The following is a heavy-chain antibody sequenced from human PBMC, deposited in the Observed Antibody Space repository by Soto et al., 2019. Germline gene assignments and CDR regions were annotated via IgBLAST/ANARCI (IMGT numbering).Heavy chain of an antibody. CDR3: ARAVTPYFGTWFDP. D-gene: IGHD3-10*01. V-gene: IGHV4-30-2*01. J-gene: IGHJ5*02. CDR2: ISHTGST. CDR1: GGSITSGNTYS. Sequence: SETLSLTCGVSGGSITSGNTYSWSWIRQPPGKGLEWIGSISHTGSTSYSPSLKSRVSMSVDKSKNQFSLKLSSVTAADTAVYYCARAVTPYFGTWFDPWGQGTLVTVSS.